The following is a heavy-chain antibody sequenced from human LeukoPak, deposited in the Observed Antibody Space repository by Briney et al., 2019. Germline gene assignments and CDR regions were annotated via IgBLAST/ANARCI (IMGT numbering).Heavy chain of an antibody. J-gene: IGHJ4*02. CDR3: ARLSAL. Sequence: GASVKVSCKTSGYPFSDYYIHWIRQASGQGLESMGWIDPKNGDTKYAQRSQGRLTISMDTSIDTFYMELSSLRYDDTAVYYCARLSALWGQGTLVTVSS. V-gene: IGHV1-2*02. CDR2: IDPKNGDT. CDR1: GYPFSDYY.